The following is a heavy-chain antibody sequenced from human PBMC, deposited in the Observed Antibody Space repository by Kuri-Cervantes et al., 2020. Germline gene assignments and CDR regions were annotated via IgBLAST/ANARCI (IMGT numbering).Heavy chain of an antibody. J-gene: IGHJ4*02. CDR3: ARGSGRASDFGVVIPLDY. CDR2: INPSGGST. CDR1: GYTFTSYY. V-gene: IGHV1-46*01. D-gene: IGHD3-3*01. Sequence: ASVKVSCMASGYTFTSYYMHWVRQAPGRGLEWMGIINPSGGSTSYAQKFQGRVTRTRDTSTSTVYMELSSLRSEDTAVYYCARGSGRASDFGVVIPLDYWGQGTLVTVSS.